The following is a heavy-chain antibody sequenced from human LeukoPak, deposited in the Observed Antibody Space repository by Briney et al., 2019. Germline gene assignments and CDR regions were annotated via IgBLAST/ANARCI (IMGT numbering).Heavy chain of an antibody. CDR2: MYSRGDT. Sequence: GGSLRLSCAASGFTVSDNYMSWVRQAPGKGLEWVSVMYSRGDTYYANSVKGRFTFSRDISKNTLYLQMNGLRVEDTAMYYCARDAPQVPAAGVLASWGQGTLVVVSS. V-gene: IGHV3-53*01. J-gene: IGHJ5*02. CDR1: GFTVSDNY. CDR3: ARDAPQVPAAGVLAS. D-gene: IGHD6-13*01.